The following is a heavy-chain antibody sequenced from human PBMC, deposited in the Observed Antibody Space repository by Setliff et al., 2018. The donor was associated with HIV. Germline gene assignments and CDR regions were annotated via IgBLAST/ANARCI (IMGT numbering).Heavy chain of an antibody. J-gene: IGHJ6*02. Sequence: PGGSLRLSCAASGFTFSTYSMNWVRQAPGKGLEWVSYISSTSTTIYYADSVKGRFTISRDNAKNSLYLQMNSLRAEDTAVYYCARVGGRGGSSWYLGTKMGRKYGMDVWGQGTTVTVSS. V-gene: IGHV3-48*01. CDR3: ARVGGRGGSSWYLGTKMGRKYGMDV. D-gene: IGHD6-13*01. CDR2: ISSTSTTI. CDR1: GFTFSTYS.